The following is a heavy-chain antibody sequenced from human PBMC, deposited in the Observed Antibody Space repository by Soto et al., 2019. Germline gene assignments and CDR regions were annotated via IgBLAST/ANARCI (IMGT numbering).Heavy chain of an antibody. CDR1: GGTFSSYT. J-gene: IGHJ4*02. Sequence: QVQLVQSGAEVKKPGSSVKVSCKASGGTFSSYTISWVRQAPGQGLEWMGRIIPILGIANYAQKFQGRVTITADKSTSTAYMELSSLRSEDTAVYYCARKEGGYDGYFDYWGQGTLVTVSS. V-gene: IGHV1-69*02. D-gene: IGHD5-12*01. CDR2: IIPILGIA. CDR3: ARKEGGYDGYFDY.